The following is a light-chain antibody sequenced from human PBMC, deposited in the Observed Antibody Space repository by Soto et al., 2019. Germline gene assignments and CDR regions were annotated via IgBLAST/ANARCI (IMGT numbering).Light chain of an antibody. CDR2: DAS. V-gene: IGKV1-13*02. CDR1: QGISSA. CDR3: QLLDTYPPMYI. Sequence: IQLPQSPSPLSASVGDRVTITCRASQGISSALAWYQQKPGSPPNLLIYDASTLETGVPLRFSGSGSRTDFTLTISSLQPEDLATYYCQLLDTYPPMYIFGQGTKLEIK. J-gene: IGKJ2*01.